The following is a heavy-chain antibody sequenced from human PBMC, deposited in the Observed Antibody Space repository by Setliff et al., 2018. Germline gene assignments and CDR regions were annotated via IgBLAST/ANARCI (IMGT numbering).Heavy chain of an antibody. V-gene: IGHV4-59*01. Sequence: PSETLSLTCTVSGASFSTNYWNWIRQPPGKGLEWIGHVYYSGTANYNPSLKSRVTILVDTSKNQFSLRLSSVTAADTAVYYCARGTFDTSGYFPYPIGYWGQGTLVTVSS. CDR1: GASFSTNY. J-gene: IGHJ4*02. D-gene: IGHD3-22*01. CDR2: VYYSGTA. CDR3: ARGTFDTSGYFPYPIGY.